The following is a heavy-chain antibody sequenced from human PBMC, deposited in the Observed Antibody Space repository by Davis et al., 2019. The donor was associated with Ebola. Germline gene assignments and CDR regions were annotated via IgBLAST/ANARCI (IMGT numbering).Heavy chain of an antibody. Sequence: GESLKISCAASGFTFSSYAMHWVRQAPGKGLEWVAVTSYDGSNKYYADSVKGRFTISRDNSKNTLYLQMNSLRAEDTAVYYCAKVFRVLTFCSGGSCYSDYDYWGQGTLVTVSS. D-gene: IGHD2-15*01. CDR3: AKVFRVLTFCSGGSCYSDYDY. CDR2: TSYDGSNK. J-gene: IGHJ4*02. CDR1: GFTFSSYA. V-gene: IGHV3-30*04.